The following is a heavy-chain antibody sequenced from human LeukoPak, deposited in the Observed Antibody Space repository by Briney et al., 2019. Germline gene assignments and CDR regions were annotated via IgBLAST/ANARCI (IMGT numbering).Heavy chain of an antibody. CDR1: HDSISNYY. V-gene: IGHV4-59*01. Sequence: ETLSLTCTVSHDSISNYYWSWIRQPPGKGLEWIGYVYVSGSTNYNPSLKSRVAMSLDTSKNQFALQLRSLTAADTAVYFCARVLVQQQLVLDYWGQGTLVTVSS. D-gene: IGHD6-13*01. J-gene: IGHJ4*02. CDR2: VYVSGST. CDR3: ARVLVQQQLVLDY.